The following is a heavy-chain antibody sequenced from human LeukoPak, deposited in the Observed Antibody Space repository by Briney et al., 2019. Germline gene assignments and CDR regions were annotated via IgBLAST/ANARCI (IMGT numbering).Heavy chain of an antibody. CDR3: ARDALIAASYDAFDI. V-gene: IGHV3-30-3*01. CDR2: ISYDGSNK. Sequence: GGSLRLSCAASGFTFSSYAMHWVRQAPGKGLEWVAVISYDGSNKYYADSVKGRFTISRDNSKNTLYLQMNSLRAEDTAVYYCARDALIAASYDAFDIWGQGTMVTVSS. J-gene: IGHJ3*02. D-gene: IGHD6-13*01. CDR1: GFTFSSYA.